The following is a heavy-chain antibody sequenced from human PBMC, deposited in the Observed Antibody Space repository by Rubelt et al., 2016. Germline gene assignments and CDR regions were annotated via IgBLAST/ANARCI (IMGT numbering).Heavy chain of an antibody. D-gene: IGHD5-18*01. J-gene: IGHJ3*02. Sequence: QVQLVQSGSELKKPGASVKVSCKASGGTFSSYAISWVRQAPGQGLEWMGGIIPILGMANYAQRSQGRVTFTADKSTGPAYMELSSLRSEDTAVYYCASVDTAMVGDAFDIWGQGTMVTVSS. V-gene: IGHV1-69*10. CDR3: ASVDTAMVGDAFDI. CDR1: GGTFSSYA. CDR2: IIPILGMA.